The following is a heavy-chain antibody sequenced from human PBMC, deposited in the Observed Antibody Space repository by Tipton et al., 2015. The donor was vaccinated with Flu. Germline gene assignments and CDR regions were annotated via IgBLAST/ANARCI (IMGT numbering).Heavy chain of an antibody. V-gene: IGHV3-72*01. CDR3: VSHLSGVPH. Sequence: SLRLSCAASGFTFSDHYMDWVRQPPGKGLEWVGRTKNKAHSYTTDYAASVRGRVTISRDDSRNSLYLQMNGLKTEDTAVYYCVSHLSGVPHWGQGTLVTVSS. CDR1: GFTFSDHY. D-gene: IGHD7-27*01. J-gene: IGHJ4*02. CDR2: TKNKAHSYTT.